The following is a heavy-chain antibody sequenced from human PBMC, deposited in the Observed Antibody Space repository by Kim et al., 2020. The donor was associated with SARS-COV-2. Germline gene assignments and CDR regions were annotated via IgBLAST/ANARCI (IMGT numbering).Heavy chain of an antibody. Sequence: ASVKVSCKASGDTFTRHYTHWVRQAPRQGLEWMGLINPSDRSTSYAQKFQGRVTITRDTSTTTVYMELSSLNSEDTAMYYCVREGLELKNFDYWGPGTLVTVSS. CDR1: GDTFTRHY. CDR2: INPSDRST. CDR3: VREGLELKNFDY. V-gene: IGHV1-46*01. D-gene: IGHD1-7*01. J-gene: IGHJ4*02.